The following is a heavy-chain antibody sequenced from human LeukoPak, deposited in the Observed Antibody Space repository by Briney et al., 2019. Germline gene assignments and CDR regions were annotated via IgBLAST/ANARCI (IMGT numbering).Heavy chain of an antibody. V-gene: IGHV3-23*01. J-gene: IGHJ4*02. CDR3: AKDPYYDSSGYSRSGVIVLAYFDY. D-gene: IGHD3-22*01. CDR1: GFTFSSYA. Sequence: GGSLRLSCAASGFTFSSYAMSWVRQAPGKGLGWVSAISGSGGSTYYADSVKGRFTISRDNSKNTLYLQMNSLRAEDTAVYYCAKDPYYDSSGYSRSGVIVLAYFDYWGQGTLVTVSS. CDR2: ISGSGGST.